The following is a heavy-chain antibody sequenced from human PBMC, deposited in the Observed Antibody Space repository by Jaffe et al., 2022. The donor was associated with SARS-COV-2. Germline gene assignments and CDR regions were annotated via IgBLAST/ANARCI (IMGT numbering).Heavy chain of an antibody. CDR1: GFTFSSYS. Sequence: EVQLVESGGGLVKPGGSLRLSCAASGFTFSSYSMNWVRQAPGKGLEWVSSISSSSSYIYYADSVKGRFTISRDNAKNSLYLQMNSLRAEDTAVYYCARWVGSAAGILSYYYYGMDVWGQGTTVTVSS. J-gene: IGHJ6*02. D-gene: IGHD6-13*01. CDR3: ARWVGSAAGILSYYYYGMDV. CDR2: ISSSSSYI. V-gene: IGHV3-21*01.